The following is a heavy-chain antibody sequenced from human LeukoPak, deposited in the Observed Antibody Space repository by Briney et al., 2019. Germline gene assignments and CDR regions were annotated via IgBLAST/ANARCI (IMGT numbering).Heavy chain of an antibody. Sequence: ASLRLSCAASGFTFSSYWMSWVRQAPGKGLEWGANINQDEGHKDYVDSVKGRFTVSRDNAKNSLYLQMNSLRVDDTAVYYCVRGVEHWGQGTLVTVSS. CDR2: INQDEGHK. CDR1: GFTFSSYW. D-gene: IGHD3-10*01. CDR3: VRGVEH. V-gene: IGHV3-7*04. J-gene: IGHJ4*02.